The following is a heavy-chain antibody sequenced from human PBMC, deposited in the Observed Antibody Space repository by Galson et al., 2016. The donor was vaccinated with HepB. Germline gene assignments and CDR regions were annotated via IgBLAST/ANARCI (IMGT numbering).Heavy chain of an antibody. Sequence: SVKVSCKASGYTFTAYYLHWVRQAPGQGLEWMGWINPNSGGTNFAQKFRGRVTMTRDTSTSTAYMELRRLKSDDTAVYWCAREGAVGHNYAESGGPDVWGQGTTVTVSS. D-gene: IGHD5-18*01. V-gene: IGHV1-2*02. CDR1: GYTFTAYY. J-gene: IGHJ6*02. CDR3: AREGAVGHNYAESGGPDV. CDR2: INPNSGGT.